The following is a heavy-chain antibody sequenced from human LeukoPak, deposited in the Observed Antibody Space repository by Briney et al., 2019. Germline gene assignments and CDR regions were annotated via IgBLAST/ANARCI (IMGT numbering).Heavy chain of an antibody. J-gene: IGHJ4*02. Sequence: ESGPTLVKPRQTLGLTCTFSEFTLSTSGVGLGWIRQPPGKALEWLALIYWNDDKRYSPSLKNRITITNDTSKTQVVLTMTKMAHVDTATYYSAPPPPGVIDFDYWGQGTLVTVSS. CDR1: EFTLSTSGVG. V-gene: IGHV2-5*01. CDR3: APPPPGVIDFDY. CDR2: IYWNDDK. D-gene: IGHD3-16*02.